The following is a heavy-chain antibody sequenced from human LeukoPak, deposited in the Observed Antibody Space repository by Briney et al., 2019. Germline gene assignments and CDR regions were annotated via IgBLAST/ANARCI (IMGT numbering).Heavy chain of an antibody. Sequence: GGSLRLSCAASGFTLSNAWMNWVRQAPGKGLEWGVLIKSKTNGETRDYAAPVKGRFTISRDDSDNTLYLQMNSLKNEDTAVYYCVTEVSGSLPKWGQGTLVTVSS. D-gene: IGHD1-26*01. CDR1: GFTLSNAW. J-gene: IGHJ4*02. CDR2: IKSKTNGETR. V-gene: IGHV3-15*01. CDR3: VTEVSGSLPK.